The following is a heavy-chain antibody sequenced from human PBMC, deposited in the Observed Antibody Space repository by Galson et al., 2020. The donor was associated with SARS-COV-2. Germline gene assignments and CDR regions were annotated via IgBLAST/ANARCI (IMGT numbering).Heavy chain of an antibody. CDR2: IYSEGSTK. V-gene: IGHV3-74*01. CDR1: GFTFSSYW. J-gene: IGHJ4*02. Sequence: GGSLRLSCAASGFTFSSYWMHWVRQPPGKGLVWVSGIYSEGSTKSYPAPVKGRFTISGDNAKNTLYLQMNSLRAEDTAVYYCARGDMGNDYFDYWGQGTLVTVSS. CDR3: ARGDMGNDYFDY. D-gene: IGHD7-27*01.